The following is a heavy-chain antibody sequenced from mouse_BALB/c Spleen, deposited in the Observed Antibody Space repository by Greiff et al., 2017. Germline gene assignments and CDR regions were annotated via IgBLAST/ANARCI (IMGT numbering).Heavy chain of an antibody. CDR3: ARHLVRLQAMDY. J-gene: IGHJ4*01. Sequence: EVQVVESGGDLVKPGGSLKLSCAASGFTFSSYGMSWVRQTPDKRLEWVATISSGGSYTYYPDSVKGRFTISRDNAKNTLYLQMSSLKSEDTAMYYCARHLVRLQAMDYWGQGTSVTVSS. V-gene: IGHV5-6*01. D-gene: IGHD1-2*01. CDR2: ISSGGSYT. CDR1: GFTFSSYG.